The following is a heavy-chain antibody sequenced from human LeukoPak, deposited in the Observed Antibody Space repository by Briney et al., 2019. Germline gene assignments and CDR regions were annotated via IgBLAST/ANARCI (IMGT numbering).Heavy chain of an antibody. J-gene: IGHJ4*02. V-gene: IGHV4-59*08. Sequence: SETLSLACTVSGDSISSYYWSWIRQPPGKGLEWIGYIYYSGGTDYNPSLKSRVTISVDTSKNQFSLKLRSVTAADTAVYYCASLKTPGDYFDNWGQGTLVTVSS. D-gene: IGHD3-10*01. CDR2: IYYSGGT. CDR3: ASLKTPGDYFDN. CDR1: GDSISSYY.